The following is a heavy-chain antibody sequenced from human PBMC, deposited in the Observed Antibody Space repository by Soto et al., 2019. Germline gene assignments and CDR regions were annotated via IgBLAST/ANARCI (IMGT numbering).Heavy chain of an antibody. CDR2: ISADSGYT. CDR3: ARDRPPGSLYGMDA. CDR1: GYIFTTYG. J-gene: IGHJ6*02. D-gene: IGHD6-6*01. Sequence: QIQLVQSGGEVARPGASVTVSCEASGYIFTTYGLSWVRQTPAHGLEWMGWISADSGYTQYAQFFQGRVTMTRDTSRNTGYMTLRDLTSDDTGIYYCARDRPPGSLYGMDAWGQGTAGTVSS. V-gene: IGHV1-18*01.